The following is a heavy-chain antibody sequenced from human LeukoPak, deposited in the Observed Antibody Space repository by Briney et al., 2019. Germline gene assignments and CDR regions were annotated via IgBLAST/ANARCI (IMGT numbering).Heavy chain of an antibody. V-gene: IGHV3-74*01. CDR2: INSDGSST. D-gene: IGHD5-18*01. J-gene: IGHJ4*02. CDR1: GFTFSSYW. CDR3: ARGGFNTAMVDY. Sequence: QPGGSLRLSCAASGFTFSSYWMHWVRQAPGKGLGWVSRINSDGSSTSYADSVKGRFTISRDNAKNTLYLQMNSLRAEDTAVYYCARGGFNTAMVDYWGQGTLVTVSS.